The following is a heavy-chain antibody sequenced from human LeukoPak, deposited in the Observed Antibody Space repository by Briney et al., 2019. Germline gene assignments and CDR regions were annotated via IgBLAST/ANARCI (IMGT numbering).Heavy chain of an antibody. CDR2: MNPNSGNT. CDR3: ARSNYDFWSGYPQFDP. J-gene: IGHJ5*02. CDR1: GYTFTSYD. V-gene: IGHV1-8*03. Sequence: ASVKVSCKASGYTFTSYDINWVRQATGQGLEWMGWMNPNSGNTGYAQKFQGRVTITRNTSISTAYMELSSLRSEDTAVYYCARSNYDFWSGYPQFDPWGQGTLVTVSS. D-gene: IGHD3-3*01.